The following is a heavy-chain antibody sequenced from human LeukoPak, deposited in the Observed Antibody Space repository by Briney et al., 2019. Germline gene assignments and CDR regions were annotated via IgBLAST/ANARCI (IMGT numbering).Heavy chain of an antibody. CDR2: IKEDGSDK. Sequence: QTGGSLRLSRAASGFTFSKTWMSWIRQAPGKGLEWVANIKEDGSDKYYVDSVKGRFTVSRDNANNLLHLQMNSLGAEDTAVYFCASGGKLGASDIWGQGTMVTVSP. CDR3: ASGGKLGASDI. V-gene: IGHV3-7*01. D-gene: IGHD3-16*01. CDR1: GFTFSKTW. J-gene: IGHJ3*02.